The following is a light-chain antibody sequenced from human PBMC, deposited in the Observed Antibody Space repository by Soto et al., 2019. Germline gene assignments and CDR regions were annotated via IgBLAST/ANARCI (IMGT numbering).Light chain of an antibody. V-gene: IGKV3-15*01. CDR3: LQYNDWPPKQYT. CDR2: SAS. Sequence: EIVMTQSPATLSVSPGERVTHSCSASLSVSSDLAWYQYKPRQAPRLLIYSASTRATGTPARFSGSGSGTEFSLSISSLQSEDFAVYYCLQYNDWPPKQYTFGQGTKLEIK. CDR1: LSVSSD. J-gene: IGKJ2*01.